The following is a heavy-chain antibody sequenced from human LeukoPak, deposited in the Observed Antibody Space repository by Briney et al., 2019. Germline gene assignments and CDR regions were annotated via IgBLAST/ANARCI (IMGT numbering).Heavy chain of an antibody. D-gene: IGHD2-21*02. V-gene: IGHV1-69*04. CDR3: ARDTGAYCGGDCYHPLED. CDR1: GGTFSSYA. CDR2: IIPILGIA. J-gene: IGHJ4*02. Sequence: SVKVSCKASGGTFSSYAISWVRQAPGQGLEWMGRIIPILGIANYAQKFQGRVTITADKSTSTAYMELSSLRSEDTAVYYCARDTGAYCGGDCYHPLEDWGQGTLVTVSS.